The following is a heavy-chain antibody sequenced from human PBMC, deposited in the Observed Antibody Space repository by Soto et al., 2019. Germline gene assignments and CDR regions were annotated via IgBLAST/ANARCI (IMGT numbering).Heavy chain of an antibody. CDR1: GFTFSSYA. J-gene: IGHJ4*02. V-gene: IGHV3-23*01. Sequence: GGSLRLSCAASGFTFSSYAMSWVRQAPGKGLEWVSAISGSGGSTYYADSVKGRFTISRDNSKNTLYLQMNSLRAEDTAVYYCAKDQIVATIFSYYFDYWGQGTLVTVSS. CDR3: AKDQIVATIFSYYFDY. D-gene: IGHD5-12*01. CDR2: ISGSGGST.